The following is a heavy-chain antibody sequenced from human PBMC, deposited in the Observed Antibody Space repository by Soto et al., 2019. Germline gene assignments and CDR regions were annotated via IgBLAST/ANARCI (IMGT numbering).Heavy chain of an antibody. V-gene: IGHV3-23*01. CDR1: GFTFSSYA. CDR2: ISGSGGST. Sequence: EVQLLESGGGLVQPGGSLRLSCAASGFTFSSYAMSWVRQAPGKGLEWVSAISGSGGSTYYAESVKGRFTISRDNSKNPLYLQMNSLRAEDTAVYDCAGSSGPFDYWGQGTLVTVSS. D-gene: IGHD3-22*01. J-gene: IGHJ4*02. CDR3: AGSSGPFDY.